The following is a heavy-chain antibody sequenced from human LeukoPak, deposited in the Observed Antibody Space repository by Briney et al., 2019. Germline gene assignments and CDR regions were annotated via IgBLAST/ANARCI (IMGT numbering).Heavy chain of an antibody. J-gene: IGHJ5*02. CDR3: AKDFVLWFGESLYP. CDR1: GFTVSTTY. D-gene: IGHD3-10*01. CDR2: MYGAANI. V-gene: IGHV3-53*01. Sequence: GGSLRLSCAASGFTVSTTYMAWVRQAPGKGLEWVSSMYGAANIYYADPVKGRFTVSRDNSKNTLYLQMNSLRAEDTAVYYCAKDFVLWFGESLYPWGQGTLVTVSS.